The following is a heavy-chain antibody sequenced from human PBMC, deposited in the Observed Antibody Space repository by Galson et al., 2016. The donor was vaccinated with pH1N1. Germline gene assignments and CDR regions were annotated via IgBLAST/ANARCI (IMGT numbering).Heavy chain of an antibody. CDR2: IRHDGSAK. Sequence: SLRLSCAVSGFTFRRYGLHWVRQAPGMGLEWLTFIRHDGSAKFYADSVEGRFSISRDNSKNVLYMEMNSLRPEDTAGYYCAKDVSGELIPSRIDLWGQGTLVTVSS. V-gene: IGHV3-30*02. J-gene: IGHJ5*02. D-gene: IGHD3-10*02. CDR1: GFTFRRYG. CDR3: AKDVSGELIPSRIDL.